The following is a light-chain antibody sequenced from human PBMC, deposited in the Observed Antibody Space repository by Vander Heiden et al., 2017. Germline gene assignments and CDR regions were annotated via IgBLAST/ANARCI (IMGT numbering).Light chain of an antibody. J-gene: IGLJ2*01. CDR2: QDS. CDR1: KLGNKY. V-gene: IGLV3-1*01. Sequence: SYELTQHPSVPVSPGQTPSITGSGDKLGNKYACWYQQKPGQSPVLVIYQDSKRPSGIPERFSGSNSGNTTTLTISGTQAMDEADYYCQAWDSSHVVFGGGTKLTVL. CDR3: QAWDSSHVV.